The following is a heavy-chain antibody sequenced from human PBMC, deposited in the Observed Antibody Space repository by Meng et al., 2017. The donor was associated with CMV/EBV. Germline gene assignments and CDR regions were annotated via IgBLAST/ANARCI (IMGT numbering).Heavy chain of an antibody. CDR1: GGTFSSYA. V-gene: IGHV1-69*12. Sequence: VQRVESGAEVKKPGSSVKVSCKASGGTFSSYAISWVRQAPGQGFEWMGGIIPIFGTANYAQKFQGRVTITADESTSTAYMELSSLRSEDTAVYYCAREGGIVVVPAAPGWFDPWGQGTLVTVSS. CDR3: AREGGIVVVPAAPGWFDP. D-gene: IGHD2-2*01. CDR2: IIPIFGTA. J-gene: IGHJ5*02.